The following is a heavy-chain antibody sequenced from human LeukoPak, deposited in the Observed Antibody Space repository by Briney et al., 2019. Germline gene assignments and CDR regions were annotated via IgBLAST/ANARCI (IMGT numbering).Heavy chain of an antibody. Sequence: ASVKVSCKASGGTFSSYAISWVRQAPGQGLEWMGGIIPIFGTANYAQKFQGRVTITADESTSTAYMELNSLRAEDTAVYYCANGLTKSSGNYWGQGTLVTVSS. CDR3: ANGLTKSSGNY. CDR1: GGTFSSYA. V-gene: IGHV1-69*13. J-gene: IGHJ4*02. CDR2: IIPIFGTA. D-gene: IGHD6-25*01.